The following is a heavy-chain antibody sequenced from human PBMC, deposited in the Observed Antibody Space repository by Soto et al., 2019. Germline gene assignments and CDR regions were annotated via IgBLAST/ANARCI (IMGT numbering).Heavy chain of an antibody. Sequence: EVQLLESGGGLVQPGGSLRLSCVGSGFAFSSYAMSWVRQVPGQGLGWGAGIIGRGGNTYHADSVKGRLTIYRDNSKNTLSLQMHSLRAEDTAVYYCAKSTAQYYIDQYRDVWGEGTTVTVSS. D-gene: IGHD6-6*01. CDR1: GFAFSSYA. CDR3: AKSTAQYYIDQYRDV. J-gene: IGHJ6*04. V-gene: IGHV3-23*01. CDR2: IIGRGGNT.